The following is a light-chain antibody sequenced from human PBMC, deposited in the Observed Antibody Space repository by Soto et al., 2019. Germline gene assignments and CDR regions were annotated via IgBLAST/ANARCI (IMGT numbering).Light chain of an antibody. CDR2: KAS. CDR3: QQRHSYPIT. Sequence: DIQMTQSPSTLSGSVGDRVTITCRASQTISSWLAWYQQNPGKAPKLLIYKASTLKGGVPSRCSGSGCGTEFTLTISSLQPEDFATYYCQQRHSYPITFGQGTRLEIK. J-gene: IGKJ5*01. CDR1: QTISSW. V-gene: IGKV1-5*03.